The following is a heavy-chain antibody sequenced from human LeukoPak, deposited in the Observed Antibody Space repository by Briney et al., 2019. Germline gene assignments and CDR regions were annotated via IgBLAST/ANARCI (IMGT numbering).Heavy chain of an antibody. D-gene: IGHD2-2*01. CDR3: ARDGKYCSSTSCPTIDAFDI. Sequence: ASVKVSCKASGYTFTSYGISWVRQAPGQGLEWMGWISAYNGNTNYAQKLQGRVTMTTDTSTSTAYMELRSLRSDDTAVYYCARDGKYCSSTSCPTIDAFDIWGQGTMVTVSS. CDR2: ISAYNGNT. V-gene: IGHV1-18*01. J-gene: IGHJ3*02. CDR1: GYTFTSYG.